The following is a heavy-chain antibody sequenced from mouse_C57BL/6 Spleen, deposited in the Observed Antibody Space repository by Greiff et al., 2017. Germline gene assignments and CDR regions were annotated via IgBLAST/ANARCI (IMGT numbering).Heavy chain of an antibody. Sequence: VQLKESGPGLVKPSQSLSLTCSVTGYSITSGYYWYWIRQFPGNKLEWMGYISYDGSNNYNPSLKNQISITRDTSKNPFFLKLNSVTTEDTATYYCARGDHDEAGAMDYWGQGTSVTVSS. CDR1: GYSITSGYY. V-gene: IGHV3-6*01. CDR2: ISYDGSN. D-gene: IGHD2-4*01. J-gene: IGHJ4*01. CDR3: ARGDHDEAGAMDY.